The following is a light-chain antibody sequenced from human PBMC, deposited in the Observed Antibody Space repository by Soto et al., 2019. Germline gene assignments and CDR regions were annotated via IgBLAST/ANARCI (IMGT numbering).Light chain of an antibody. J-gene: IGKJ1*01. CDR2: DAS. V-gene: IGKV1-5*01. CDR3: QQYYSYWT. Sequence: DIQMTQSPSTLSASVGDRVTITFRASQSISSWLAWFQQKPGKAPNLLIYDASSLESGVPSRFSGSGSGTEFTLTISSLQPDDFATYYCQQYYSYWTFGQGTKVDIK. CDR1: QSISSW.